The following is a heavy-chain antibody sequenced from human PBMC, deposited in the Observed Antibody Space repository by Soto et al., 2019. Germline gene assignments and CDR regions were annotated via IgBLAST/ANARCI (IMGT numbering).Heavy chain of an antibody. V-gene: IGHV1-3*01. CDR3: ARDTAMVHPYYYYGMDV. Sequence: QVPLVQSGAEVKKPGASVKVSCKASGYTFTSYAMHWVRQAPGQRLEWMGWINAGNGNTKYSQKFQGRVTITRDTSASTAYMELSSLRSEDTAVYYCARDTAMVHPYYYYGMDVWGQGTTVTVSS. D-gene: IGHD5-18*01. CDR2: INAGNGNT. CDR1: GYTFTSYA. J-gene: IGHJ6*02.